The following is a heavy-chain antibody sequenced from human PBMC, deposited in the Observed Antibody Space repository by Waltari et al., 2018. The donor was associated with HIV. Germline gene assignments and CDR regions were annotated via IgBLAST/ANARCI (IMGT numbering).Heavy chain of an antibody. D-gene: IGHD6-13*01. J-gene: IGHJ6*02. CDR3: AGIAAAGTAPRDYYYGMDV. CDR1: GGPISSSSYY. Sequence: QLQLQESGPGLVKPSETLSLTCTVSGGPISSSSYYWGWIRQPPGKGLEWIGSIYYSGSTYYNPSLKSRVTISVDTSKNQFSLKLSSVTAADTAVYYCAGIAAAGTAPRDYYYGMDVWGQGTTVTVSS. CDR2: IYYSGST. V-gene: IGHV4-39*07.